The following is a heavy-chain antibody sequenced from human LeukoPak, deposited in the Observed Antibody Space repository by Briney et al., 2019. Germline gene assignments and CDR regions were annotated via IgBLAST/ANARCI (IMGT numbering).Heavy chain of an antibody. D-gene: IGHD2-21*01. CDR3: ARDLAIPWARKNYFDY. J-gene: IGHJ4*02. CDR1: GYSISSGYY. Sequence: SETLSLTCAVSGYSISSGYYWGWIRQRPGTGLDWIGRIYHSGSPYYNPSLKSRCTISVDTSKNQFSLKLGSVTAADTAVYYCARDLAIPWARKNYFDYWGQGTLVTVSS. CDR2: IYHSGSP. V-gene: IGHV4-38-2*02.